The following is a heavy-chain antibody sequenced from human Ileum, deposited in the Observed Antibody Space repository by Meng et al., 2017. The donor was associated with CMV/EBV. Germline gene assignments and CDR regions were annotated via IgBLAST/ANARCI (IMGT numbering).Heavy chain of an antibody. CDR1: GLSLRGST. CDR3: ATWAERGTPQFQF. D-gene: IGHD2-15*01. J-gene: IGHJ1*01. V-gene: IGHV3-73*01. Sequence: SGLSLRGSTGHWGRQASGKGLEWVGRIRSKANNYATEYAASVKGRLTISRDNAKNTLYLQLSSLRAEDTAVYYCATWAERGTPQFQFWGQGTLVTVSS. CDR2: IRSKANNYAT.